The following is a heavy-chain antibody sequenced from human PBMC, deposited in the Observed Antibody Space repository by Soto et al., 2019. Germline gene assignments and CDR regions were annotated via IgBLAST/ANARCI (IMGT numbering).Heavy chain of an antibody. V-gene: IGHV3-23*01. CDR2: ISGSGGST. Sequence: LRLSCAASGFTFSSYAMSWVRQAPGKGLEWVSAISGSGGSTYYADSVKGRFTISRDNSKNTLYLQMNSLRAEDTAVYYCAKDLGYYDSSGYDYWGQGTLVTVSS. CDR3: AKDLGYYDSSGYDY. J-gene: IGHJ4*02. D-gene: IGHD3-22*01. CDR1: GFTFSSYA.